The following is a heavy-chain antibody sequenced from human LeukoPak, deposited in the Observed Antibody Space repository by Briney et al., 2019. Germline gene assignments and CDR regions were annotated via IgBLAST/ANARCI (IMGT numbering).Heavy chain of an antibody. CDR1: GFTFSSYS. CDR3: ARSVFTMIVVGPSFDY. V-gene: IGHV3-21*05. D-gene: IGHD3-22*01. Sequence: TGGSLRLSCAASGFTFSSYSMNWVRQAPGKGLEWVSYISSSSSYIYYADSVKGRFTISRDNAKNSLYLQMNSLRAEDTAVYYCARSVFTMIVVGPSFDYWGQGTLVTVSS. J-gene: IGHJ4*02. CDR2: ISSSSSYI.